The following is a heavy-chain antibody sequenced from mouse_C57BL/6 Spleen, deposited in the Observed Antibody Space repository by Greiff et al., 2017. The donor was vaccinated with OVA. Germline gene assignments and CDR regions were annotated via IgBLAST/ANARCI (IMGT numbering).Heavy chain of an antibody. CDR1: GYTFTDYN. J-gene: IGHJ2*01. V-gene: IGHV1-22*01. CDR2: INPNNGGT. Sequence: EVQGVESGPELVKPGASVKMSCKASGYTFTDYNMHWVKQSHGKSLEWIGYINPNNGGTSYNQKFKGKATLTVNKSSSTAYMELRSLTSEDSAVYYCARTAQASYFDYWGQGTTLTVSS. CDR3: ARTAQASYFDY. D-gene: IGHD3-2*02.